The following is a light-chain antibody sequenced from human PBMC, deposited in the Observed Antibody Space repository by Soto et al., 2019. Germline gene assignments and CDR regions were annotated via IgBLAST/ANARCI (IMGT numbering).Light chain of an antibody. V-gene: IGKV4-1*01. CDR2: WAS. CDR1: QSVLDSSKNKNY. Sequence: DIVMTQSPDSLAVSLGERATINCKSSQSVLDSSKNKNYLTWYQQKPGQPPKMLIYWASTRESGVPDRFSGSGSGTDFTLTISSLQAEDVAVYYCQQYYHTPLTFGGGTKMEIK. J-gene: IGKJ4*01. CDR3: QQYYHTPLT.